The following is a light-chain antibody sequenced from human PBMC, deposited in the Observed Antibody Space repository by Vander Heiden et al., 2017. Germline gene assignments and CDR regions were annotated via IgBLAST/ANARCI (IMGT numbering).Light chain of an antibody. CDR1: QTILYNSNNKNY. CDR3: QQYESAPSIT. CDR2: WAS. V-gene: IGKV4-1*01. Sequence: IVMTQSPESLAVSLGERATINCKSSQTILYNSNNKNYLAWYQQKPGQPPKLLIYWASTRDAGVPDRFSGSGSGTDFTLTISSRKAEDVAVYYCQQYESAPSITFGQGTRLEIK. J-gene: IGKJ5*01.